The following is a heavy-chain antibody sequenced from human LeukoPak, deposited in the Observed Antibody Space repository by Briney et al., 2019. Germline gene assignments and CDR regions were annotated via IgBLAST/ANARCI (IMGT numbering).Heavy chain of an antibody. CDR2: ISWNSGSI. V-gene: IGHV3-9*01. CDR3: AKGFTSSTRGDAFDI. Sequence: PGGSLRLSCAASGFTFDDHAMHWVRQAPGKGLEWVSGISWNSGSIGYADSVKGRFTISRDNAKNSLYLQMNSLRAEDTALYYCAKGFTSSTRGDAFDIWGQGTMVTVSS. CDR1: GFTFDDHA. J-gene: IGHJ3*02. D-gene: IGHD3-10*01.